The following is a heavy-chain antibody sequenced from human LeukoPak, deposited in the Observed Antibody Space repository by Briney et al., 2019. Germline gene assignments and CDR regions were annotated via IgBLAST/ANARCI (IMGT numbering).Heavy chain of an antibody. CDR3: AKDLRESSGWHGNFDY. Sequence: GGSLRLSCAASGFTFSSYSMNWVRQAPGKGLEWVSSISSSSSYIYYADSVKGRFTISRDNSKNTLSLQMNSLRVEDTAVYYCAKDLRESSGWHGNFDYWGQGTLVTVSS. D-gene: IGHD6-19*01. CDR1: GFTFSSYS. CDR2: ISSSSSYI. J-gene: IGHJ4*02. V-gene: IGHV3-21*04.